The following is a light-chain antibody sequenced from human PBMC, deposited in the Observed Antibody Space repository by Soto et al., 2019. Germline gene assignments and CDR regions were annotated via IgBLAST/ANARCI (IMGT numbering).Light chain of an antibody. J-gene: IGKJ4*01. CDR1: QSIINW. CDR3: QQNVTFPLT. V-gene: IGKV1-5*03. CDR2: KAS. Sequence: DIQMTQSPSTLSVSVGDRVTITCRASQSIINWLAWYQQKPGKAPKLLIYKASSLESGVPSRFSGSGSGTEFTLTISSLQPDDFATYYCQQNVTFPLTFGGGTKVEIK.